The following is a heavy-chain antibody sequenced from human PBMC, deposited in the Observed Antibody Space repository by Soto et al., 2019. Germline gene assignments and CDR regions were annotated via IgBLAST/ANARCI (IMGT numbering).Heavy chain of an antibody. V-gene: IGHV1-2*04. D-gene: IGHD6-13*01. J-gene: IGHJ4*02. CDR3: ARVSSVGGIAAAGPSGYFDY. CDR1: GYTFTGYY. Sequence: ASVKVSCKASGYTFTGYYMHWVRQAPGQGLEWMGWINPNSGGTNYAQKFQGWVTMTRDTSISTAYMELSRLRSDDTAVYYCARVSSVGGIAAAGPSGYFDYWGQGTLVTVSS. CDR2: INPNSGGT.